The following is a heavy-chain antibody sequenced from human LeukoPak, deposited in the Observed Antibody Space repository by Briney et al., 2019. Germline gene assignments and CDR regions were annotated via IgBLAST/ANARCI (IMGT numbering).Heavy chain of an antibody. CDR2: IYYSGST. CDR3: ARQGYDYVWGSYRYLWFDP. V-gene: IGHV4-59*08. CDR1: GGSISSYY. D-gene: IGHD3-16*02. Sequence: SETLSLTCTVSGGSISSYYWSWIRQPPGKGLEWIGYIYYSGSTTYNPSLKSRVTISIDTSRKQFSLRLSSVTAADTAVYYCARQGYDYVWGSYRYLWFDPWGQGTLVTVSS. J-gene: IGHJ5*02.